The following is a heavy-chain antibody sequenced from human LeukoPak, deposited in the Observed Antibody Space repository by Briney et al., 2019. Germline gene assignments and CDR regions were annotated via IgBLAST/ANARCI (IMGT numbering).Heavy chain of an antibody. CDR3: ARGQSVLRYYESSRAFDI. Sequence: ASVKVSCKASGGTFSSYAISWVRQAPGQGLEWMGGIIPIFGTANYAQKFQGRVTMTTGTSTSTAYMELRSLRSDDTAVYYCARGQSVLRYYESSRAFDIWGQGTMVTVSS. V-gene: IGHV1-69*05. CDR2: IIPIFGTA. D-gene: IGHD3-22*01. CDR1: GGTFSSYA. J-gene: IGHJ3*02.